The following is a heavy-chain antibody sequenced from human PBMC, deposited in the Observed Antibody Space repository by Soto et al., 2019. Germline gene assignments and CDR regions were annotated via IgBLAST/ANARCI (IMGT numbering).Heavy chain of an antibody. CDR2: IYYSGST. CDR3: ASRGILEAAGQAPDYYYYYMDV. CDR1: GGSISSSSYY. Sequence: SETLSLTCTVSGGSISSSSYYWGWIRQPPGKGLEWIGSIYYSGSTYYNPSLKSRVTISVDTSKNQFSLKLSSVTAADTAVYYCASRGILEAAGQAPDYYYYYMDVWGKGTTVTVSS. J-gene: IGHJ6*03. V-gene: IGHV4-39*01. D-gene: IGHD6-13*01.